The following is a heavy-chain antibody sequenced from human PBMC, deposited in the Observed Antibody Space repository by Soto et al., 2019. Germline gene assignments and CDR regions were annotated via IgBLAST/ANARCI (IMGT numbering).Heavy chain of an antibody. CDR3: ARHGFYGDYSSNYFDP. J-gene: IGHJ5*02. D-gene: IGHD4-17*01. V-gene: IGHV5-51*01. CDR2: IYPSDSNT. Sequence: GESLKISCQGSGYSFANYWIAWVRQMPGKGLEYMGIIYPSDSNTRYSPSFQGQVTISADKSISTAYLQWSSPKASDTAIYYCARHGFYGDYSSNYFDPWGQGTLVTVSS. CDR1: GYSFANYW.